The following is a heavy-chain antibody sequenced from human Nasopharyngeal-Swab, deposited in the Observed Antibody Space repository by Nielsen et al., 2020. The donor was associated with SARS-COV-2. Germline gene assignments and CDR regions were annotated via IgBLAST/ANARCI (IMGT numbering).Heavy chain of an antibody. Sequence: ASVKVSCKASGYTFTSYAMHWVRQAPGQRLEWMGWINAGNGNTKYSQKFQGRVTITRDTSASTAYMELSSLRSEDTAVYYCARVFWSGYFTTSDYWGQGTLVTVSS. V-gene: IGHV1-3*01. J-gene: IGHJ4*02. D-gene: IGHD3-3*01. CDR1: GYTFTSYA. CDR2: INAGNGNT. CDR3: ARVFWSGYFTTSDY.